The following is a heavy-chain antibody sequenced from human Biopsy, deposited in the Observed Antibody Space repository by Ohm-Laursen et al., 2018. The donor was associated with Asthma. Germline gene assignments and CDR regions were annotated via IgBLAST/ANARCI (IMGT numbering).Heavy chain of an antibody. Sequence: ASVKVSCKSSGYNFISFAIHWVRQAPGQRLEWMGWVNTGNGDTKYSQKFQGRVTITRDTSASTAYMELRSLRSEDTATYYCARTYYDFLTGQIKDVFGVWGQGTMVTVSS. CDR2: VNTGNGDT. CDR3: ARTYYDFLTGQIKDVFGV. J-gene: IGHJ3*01. V-gene: IGHV1-3*04. D-gene: IGHD3-9*01. CDR1: GYNFISFA.